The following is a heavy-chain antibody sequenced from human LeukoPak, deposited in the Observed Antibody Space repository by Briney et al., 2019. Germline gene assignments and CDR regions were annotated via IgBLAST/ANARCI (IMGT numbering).Heavy chain of an antibody. CDR2: INDRGDER. CDR1: GFVFNNYA. J-gene: IGHJ4*02. CDR3: AKTQWKVGATDYFDY. D-gene: IGHD1-26*01. Sequence: GGSLRLSCAASGFVFNNYAMTWVRQAPGKGPQWVSNINDRGDERHYADSVKGRFTISRDNSRNTLFLQMGSLRAEDTAVYYCAKTQWKVGATDYFDYWGQGILVTVSS. V-gene: IGHV3-23*01.